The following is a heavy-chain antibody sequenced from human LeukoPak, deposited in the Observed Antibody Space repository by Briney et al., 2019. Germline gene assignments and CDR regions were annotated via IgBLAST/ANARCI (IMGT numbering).Heavy chain of an antibody. CDR1: GFTFSGSA. D-gene: IGHD4-17*01. V-gene: IGHV3-73*01. CDR3: TTQPQMTTVTTVDY. J-gene: IGHJ4*02. CDR2: IRSKANSYAT. Sequence: GGSLRLSCAASGFTFSGSAMHWVRQASGKGLEWVGRIRSKANSYATAYAASVKGRFTISRDDSKNTAYLQMNSLKTEDPAVYYCTTQPQMTTVTTVDYWGQGALVTVSS.